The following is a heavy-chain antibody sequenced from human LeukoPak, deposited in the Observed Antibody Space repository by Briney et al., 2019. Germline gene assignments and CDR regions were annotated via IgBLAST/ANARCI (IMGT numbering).Heavy chain of an antibody. D-gene: IGHD1-26*01. V-gene: IGHV5-51*01. J-gene: IGHJ5*02. CDR3: ARPRVGATTWFDP. Sequence: GESLKISCKGSGYSFTSYWIGWVRQMPGKGLEWMGIIYPGDSDTRYSPSFQGQVTISADKSISTAYPQWSGLKASDTAMYYCARPRVGATTWFDPWGQGTLVTVSS. CDR2: IYPGDSDT. CDR1: GYSFTSYW.